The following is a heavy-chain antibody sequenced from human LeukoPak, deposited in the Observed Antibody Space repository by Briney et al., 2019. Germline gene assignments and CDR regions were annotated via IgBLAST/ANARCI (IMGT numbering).Heavy chain of an antibody. V-gene: IGHV3-21*01. D-gene: IGHD6-13*01. Sequence: PGGSLRLSCAASGFTFSSYSMNWVRQAPGKGLEWVSSICSSSSYIYYADSVRGRFTISRDNAKNSLYLQMNSLRAEDTAVYYCAREATPGIAAAGTDYWGQGTLVTVSS. J-gene: IGHJ4*02. CDR3: AREATPGIAAAGTDY. CDR2: ICSSSSYI. CDR1: GFTFSSYS.